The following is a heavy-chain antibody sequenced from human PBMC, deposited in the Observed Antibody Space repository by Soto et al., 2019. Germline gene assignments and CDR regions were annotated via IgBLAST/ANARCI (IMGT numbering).Heavy chain of an antibody. J-gene: IGHJ6*03. V-gene: IGHV4-59*08. D-gene: IGHD3-9*01. Sequence: PSETLSLTCTVSGGSISNFYWRWIRQPPGKGLEWIGYVYYTGSTSYNPSLKRRVTFSADSSRGQFSLRLNSVTAADTAVYYCARTVLGPDLLADSFVDYYYYMDVWGQGTTVTVS. CDR1: GGSISNFY. CDR3: ARTVLGPDLLADSFVDYYYYMDV. CDR2: VYYTGST.